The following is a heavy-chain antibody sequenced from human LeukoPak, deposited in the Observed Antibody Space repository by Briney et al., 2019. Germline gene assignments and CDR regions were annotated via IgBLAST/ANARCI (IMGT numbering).Heavy chain of an antibody. CDR1: GGSISSGGYY. CDR2: IYYSGST. CDR3: ARVLVVVTATNYYYYGMDV. V-gene: IGHV4-31*03. J-gene: IGHJ6*02. D-gene: IGHD2-21*02. Sequence: SETLSLTCTVSGGSISSGGYYWSWIRQHPGKGLEWIGYIYYSGSTYYNPSLKSRVTISVDTSKNQFSLKLSSVTAAGTAVYYCARVLVVVTATNYYYYGMDVWGQGTTVTVSS.